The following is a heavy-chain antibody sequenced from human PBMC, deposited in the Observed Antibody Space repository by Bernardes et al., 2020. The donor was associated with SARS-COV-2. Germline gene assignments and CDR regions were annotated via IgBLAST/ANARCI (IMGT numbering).Heavy chain of an antibody. V-gene: IGHV1-18*01. D-gene: IGHD3-10*01. CDR1: GYTFNSYG. CDR2: NSAYNGDT. CDR3: ARDRRLVKDYYGTYYFDY. Sequence: ASVKVSCKAPGYTFNSYGITWVRQVPGQGLEWMGWNSAYNGDTEYAQKVQGRVTMTTDTATSTAYMELKSLRSDDTAVYYCARDRRLVKDYYGTYYFDYWGQGTLVTVSS. J-gene: IGHJ4*02.